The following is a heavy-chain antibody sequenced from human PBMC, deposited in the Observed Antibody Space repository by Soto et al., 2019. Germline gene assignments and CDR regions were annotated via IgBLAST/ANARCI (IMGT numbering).Heavy chain of an antibody. J-gene: IGHJ6*02. V-gene: IGHV1-8*01. CDR3: AREGYCSSTSCYVPGYYYYGMDV. CDR1: GYTFTSYD. D-gene: IGHD2-2*01. CDR2: MNPNSGNT. Sequence: ASVKVSCKASGYTFTSYDINWVRQATGQGLEWMGWMNPNSGNTGYAQKFQGRVTMTRDKSMSTAYMELSSLRSEDTAVYYCAREGYCSSTSCYVPGYYYYGMDVWGQGTTVTVS.